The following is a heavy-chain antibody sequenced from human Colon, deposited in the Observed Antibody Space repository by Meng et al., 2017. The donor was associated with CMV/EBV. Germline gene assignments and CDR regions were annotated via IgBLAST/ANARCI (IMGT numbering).Heavy chain of an antibody. Sequence: QLVESGGGGVRPGGSLRLSCAASGFTFSSYGMHWVRQAPGKGLEWVTFIRNDRSYEYYADSVQGRFTVSRDNSKNTMYLQMNSLGGDDTAVYYCAKVADYADFVMEYWGQGTLVTVSS. D-gene: IGHD4-17*01. CDR1: GFTFSSYG. J-gene: IGHJ4*02. CDR2: IRNDRSYE. V-gene: IGHV3-30*02. CDR3: AKVADYADFVMEY.